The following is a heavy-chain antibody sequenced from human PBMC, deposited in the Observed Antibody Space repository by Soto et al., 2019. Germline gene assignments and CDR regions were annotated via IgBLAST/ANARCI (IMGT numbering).Heavy chain of an antibody. V-gene: IGHV1-18*01. CDR3: ARGVLPSSYSSSWSRFDP. CDR2: ISAYNGNT. D-gene: IGHD6-13*01. J-gene: IGHJ5*02. CDR1: GYTFTSYG. Sequence: ASVKVSCKASGYTFTSYGISWVRQAPGQGLEWMGWISAYNGNTNYAQKLQGRVTMTTDTSTSTAYMELRSLRSDDTAVYYCARGVLPSSYSSSWSRFDPWGQGPLVTVSS.